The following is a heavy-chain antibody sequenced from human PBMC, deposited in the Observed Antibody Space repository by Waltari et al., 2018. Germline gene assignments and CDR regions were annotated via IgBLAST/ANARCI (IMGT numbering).Heavy chain of an antibody. Sequence: QVQLVQSGAEVKKPGSSVKVSCKASGGNFSSYAISWVRQAPGQGLEWMGGIIHTFGTANYAPKFQGRFTITADESTSTAYMELSSLRSADTAVYYCARVVGSGFGESVDYWGQGTLVTVSS. CDR1: GGNFSSYA. D-gene: IGHD3-10*01. V-gene: IGHV1-69*01. J-gene: IGHJ4*02. CDR2: IIHTFGTA. CDR3: ARVVGSGFGESVDY.